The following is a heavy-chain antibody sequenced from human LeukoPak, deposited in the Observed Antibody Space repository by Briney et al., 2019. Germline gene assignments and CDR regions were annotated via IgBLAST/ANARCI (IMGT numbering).Heavy chain of an antibody. J-gene: IGHJ4*02. CDR2: IRYDGSNK. Sequence: GGSLRLSCAASGFTFSSYGMHWVRQAPGKGLEWVAFIRYDGSNKYYADSVKGRFTVSRDNSKNTLYLQMSSLRPEDTAMYYCAKESHYYDTTGPYWGQGTLVTVSS. CDR1: GFTFSSYG. V-gene: IGHV3-30*02. D-gene: IGHD3-22*01. CDR3: AKESHYYDTTGPY.